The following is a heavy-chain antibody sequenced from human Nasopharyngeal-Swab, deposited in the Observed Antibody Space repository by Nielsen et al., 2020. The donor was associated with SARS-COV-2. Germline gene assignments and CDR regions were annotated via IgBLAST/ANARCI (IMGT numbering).Heavy chain of an antibody. Sequence: GESLKISCAASGFTFSSYSMNWVRQAPGKGLEWVSSISSSSSYIYYADSVKGRFTISRDNAKNSLYLQMNSLRAEDTAVYYCARDILRRGASNYYYYGMDVWGQGTTVTVSS. J-gene: IGHJ6*02. CDR2: ISSSSSYI. V-gene: IGHV3-21*01. CDR3: ARDILRRGASNYYYYGMDV. CDR1: GFTFSSYS. D-gene: IGHD2-15*01.